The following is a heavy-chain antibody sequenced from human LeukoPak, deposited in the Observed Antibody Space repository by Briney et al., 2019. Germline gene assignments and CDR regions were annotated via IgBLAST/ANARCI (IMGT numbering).Heavy chain of an antibody. CDR3: ARGPSGWGSLDS. Sequence: GASLTLSRAASGFTFSSSWMHWVSQAPGKGLVWVSRINSDGSSTNYADSVKGRFTISRDNAKNTLYLQVKSLRAEDAAVYYCARGPSGWGSLDSWGQGTLVTVSS. D-gene: IGHD7-27*01. V-gene: IGHV3-74*01. CDR2: INSDGSST. CDR1: GFTFSSSW. J-gene: IGHJ4*02.